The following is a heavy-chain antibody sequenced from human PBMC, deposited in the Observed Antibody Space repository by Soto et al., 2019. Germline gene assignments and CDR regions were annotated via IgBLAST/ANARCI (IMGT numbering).Heavy chain of an antibody. D-gene: IGHD6-13*01. V-gene: IGHV1-46*01. J-gene: IGHJ3*02. CDR3: KARGSSWSDDAFDI. CDR2: INPSGGST. Sequence: ASVKVSCKASGYTFTSYYMHWGRQATGQGLEWMGIINPSGGSTSYAQKFQGRVTMTRDTSTSTVYMELSSLRSEDTAVYYCKARGSSWSDDAFDIWGQGTMVTVSS. CDR1: GYTFTSYY.